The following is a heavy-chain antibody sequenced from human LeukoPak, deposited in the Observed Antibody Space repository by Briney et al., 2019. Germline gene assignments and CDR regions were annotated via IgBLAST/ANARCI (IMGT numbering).Heavy chain of an antibody. Sequence: SETLSLTCTVSGGSIISTDDYWGWIRQPPGKGPEWIGSIYYTGSTYHNPSLKSRVTISEDPSKNQFSLKLRSVTAADTAVYYCARENGTAMDNAFDIWSQGTMVTVSS. D-gene: IGHD5-18*01. CDR2: IYYTGST. J-gene: IGHJ3*02. CDR1: GGSIISTDDY. CDR3: ARENGTAMDNAFDI. V-gene: IGHV4-39*07.